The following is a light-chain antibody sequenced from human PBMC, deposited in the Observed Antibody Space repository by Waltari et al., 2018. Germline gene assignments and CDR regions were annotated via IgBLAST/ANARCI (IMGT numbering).Light chain of an antibody. CDR1: QIVSDY. J-gene: IGKJ2*01. Sequence: DIQMTQSPSYLSASLGDRVTITCRASQIVSDYLKWYQQKPGKAPRLLIYTASSLQSGVPSTFSGSGSGTEFTLTISSLQIEDFATYYCQQSYTTPYTFGQGTKLEIK. CDR2: TAS. CDR3: QQSYTTPYT. V-gene: IGKV1-39*01.